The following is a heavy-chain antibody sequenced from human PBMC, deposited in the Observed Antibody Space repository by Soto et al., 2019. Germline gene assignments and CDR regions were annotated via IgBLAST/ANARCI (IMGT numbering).Heavy chain of an antibody. CDR2: MNPNSGNT. D-gene: IGHD6-6*01. CDR1: GGTFTSYD. J-gene: IGHJ6*02. Sequence: ASVKVSCKASGGTFTSYDINWVRQATGQGLEWMGWMNPNSGNTGYAQKFQGRVTMTRNTSISTAYMGLSSLRSEDTAVYYCASGHQGNIAARPGAWGDYYYYGMDVWGQGTTVTVSS. CDR3: ASGHQGNIAARPGAWGDYYYYGMDV. V-gene: IGHV1-8*01.